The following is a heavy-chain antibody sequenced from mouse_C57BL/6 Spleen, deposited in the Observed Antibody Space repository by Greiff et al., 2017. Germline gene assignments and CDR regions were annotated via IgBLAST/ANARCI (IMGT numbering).Heavy chain of an antibody. CDR1: GFTFSDYG. CDR2: ISSGSSTI. D-gene: IGHD2-4*01. V-gene: IGHV5-17*01. CDR3: ARPKKYDYDGFAY. Sequence: EVHLVESGGGLVKPGGSLKLSCAASGFTFSDYGMHWVRQAPEKGLEWVAYISSGSSTIYYADTVKGRFTISRDNAKNTLFLQMTSLRSEDTAMYYCARPKKYDYDGFAYWGQGTLVTVSA. J-gene: IGHJ3*01.